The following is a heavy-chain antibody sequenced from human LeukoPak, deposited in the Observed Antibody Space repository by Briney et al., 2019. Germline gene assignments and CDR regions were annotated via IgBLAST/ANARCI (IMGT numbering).Heavy chain of an antibody. J-gene: IGHJ4*02. CDR2: IYPADSAT. CDR1: GYIFTTYW. Sequence: GESLKISCKGSGYIFTTYWIGWVRQMPGKGLEWMGIIYPADSATRYSPSFEGQVTISADKSISTAYLQWSSLKASDTAMYYCVARQPPDYWGQGTLVTVSS. D-gene: IGHD2-2*01. V-gene: IGHV5-51*01. CDR3: VARQPPDY.